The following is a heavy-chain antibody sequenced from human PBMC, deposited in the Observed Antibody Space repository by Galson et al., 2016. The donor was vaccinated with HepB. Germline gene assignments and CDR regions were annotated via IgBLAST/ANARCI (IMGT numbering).Heavy chain of an antibody. D-gene: IGHD6-19*01. CDR1: GYTFTSYD. V-gene: IGHV1-8*01. CDR3: VRDVAVSGPRWWFDP. CDR2: MNPNTGNT. J-gene: IGHJ5*02. Sequence: SVKVSCKASGYTFTSYDVNWVRQATGQGLEWMGWMNPNTGNTGYAQKFQGRLTLTRNTSITTAYIELSSLRSDDTAIYYCVRDVAVSGPRWWFDPWGQGTLVTVSS.